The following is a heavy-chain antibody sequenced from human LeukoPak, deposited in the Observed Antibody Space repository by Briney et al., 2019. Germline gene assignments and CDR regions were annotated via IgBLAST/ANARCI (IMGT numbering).Heavy chain of an antibody. V-gene: IGHV3-30*04. D-gene: IGHD1-26*01. CDR3: ARIVGHTRSEF. CDR2: VSFDGRNK. Sequence: QPGRSLRLSRAASGFSLSSYAMHWVRQAPGKGLEWVSFVSFDGRNKNYADSVRGRFTISRDDSKNTLYLQMSSLRNEDTAVYFCARIVGHTRSEFWGQGTLVTVSS. CDR1: GFSLSSYA. J-gene: IGHJ4*02.